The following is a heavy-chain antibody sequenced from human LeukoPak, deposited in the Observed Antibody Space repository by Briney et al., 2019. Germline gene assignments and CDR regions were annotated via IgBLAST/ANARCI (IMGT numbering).Heavy chain of an antibody. Sequence: GGSLRLSCDVSGFTVRTTYMSWVRQPPGKGLEWVSILYRAGATYYADAVKGRFTISRHDSKNTLFLHMDGLRPEDTAVYYCARGDYYDDCGYSAWGQGTLVTV. D-gene: IGHD3-22*01. CDR1: GFTVRTTY. J-gene: IGHJ5*02. CDR2: LYRAGAT. V-gene: IGHV3-53*04. CDR3: ARGDYYDDCGYSA.